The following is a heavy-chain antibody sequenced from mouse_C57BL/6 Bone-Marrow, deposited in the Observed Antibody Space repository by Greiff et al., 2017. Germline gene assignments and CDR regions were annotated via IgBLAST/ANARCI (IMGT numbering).Heavy chain of an antibody. J-gene: IGHJ2*01. CDR3: ARYYYDGSSPYYFDY. V-gene: IGHV1-4*01. CDR1: GYTFTSYT. CDR2: INPSSGYT. D-gene: IGHD1-1*01. Sequence: QVQLQQSGAELARPGASVKMSCKASGYTFTSYTMHWVKQRPGQGLEWIGYINPSSGYTKYNQKFKDKATLTANKSSTTAYMQLSILTSENSAVXCCARYYYDGSSPYYFDYWGQGTTLTVSS.